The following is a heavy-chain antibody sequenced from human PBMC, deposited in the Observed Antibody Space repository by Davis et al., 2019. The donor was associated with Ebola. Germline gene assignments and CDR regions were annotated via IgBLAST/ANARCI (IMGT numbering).Heavy chain of an antibody. CDR2: IIPILGIA. CDR1: GGTFSSYA. V-gene: IGHV1-69*10. D-gene: IGHD3-22*01. CDR3: ARSFYDMTQDRWGVPFDY. Sequence: SVQVSCKASGGTFSSYAISWVRQAPGQGLEWMGGIIPILGIANYAQKFQGRVTITADKSTSTAYMELSSLRSEDTAVYYCARSFYDMTQDRWGVPFDYWGQGTLVTVSS. J-gene: IGHJ4*02.